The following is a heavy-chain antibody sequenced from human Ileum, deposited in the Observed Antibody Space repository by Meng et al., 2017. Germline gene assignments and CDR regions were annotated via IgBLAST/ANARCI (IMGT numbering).Heavy chain of an antibody. V-gene: IGHV4-4*02. CDR1: GDSISSSNW. CDR3: ATNKNKKIDY. CDR2: IFHTGST. J-gene: IGHJ4*02. D-gene: IGHD2/OR15-2a*01. Sequence: QVQLQESGPGLVEPSGTLSLPCVVSGDSISSSNWWKWVRQPPGKGLEWIGEIFHTGSTNYNPSLKSRVTISADKSKNQFSLNLSSVTAADTAVYYCATNKNKKIDYWGQGTLVTVSS.